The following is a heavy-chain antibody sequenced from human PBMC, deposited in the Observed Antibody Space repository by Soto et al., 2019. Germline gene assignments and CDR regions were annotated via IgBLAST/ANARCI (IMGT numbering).Heavy chain of an antibody. J-gene: IGHJ6*01. D-gene: IGHD3-10*01. CDR3: ARGDNGSGSYSFYYYYYGMDV. Sequence: SETLSLTCAVYGGSFSGYYWSWIRQPPGKGLEWIGEINHSGSTNYNPSLKSRVTISVDTSKNQFSLKLSSVTAADTAVYYCARGDNGSGSYSFYYYYYGMDVWGQGTTVTVSS. V-gene: IGHV4-34*01. CDR2: INHSGST. CDR1: GGSFSGYY.